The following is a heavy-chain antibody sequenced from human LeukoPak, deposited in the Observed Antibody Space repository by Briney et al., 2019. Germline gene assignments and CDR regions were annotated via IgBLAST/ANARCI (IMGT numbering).Heavy chain of an antibody. D-gene: IGHD2/OR15-2a*01. CDR3: ARDSRRHDAFDI. V-gene: IGHV4-30-4*08. Sequence: PSETLSLTCTVSGGSISSGDYYWSWIRQPPGKGLEGIGYIYYSGSTYYNPSLKSRVTISVDTSKNQLSLKLSSVTAADTAVYYCARDSRRHDAFDIWGQGTMVTVSS. CDR2: IYYSGST. CDR1: GGSISSGDYY. J-gene: IGHJ3*02.